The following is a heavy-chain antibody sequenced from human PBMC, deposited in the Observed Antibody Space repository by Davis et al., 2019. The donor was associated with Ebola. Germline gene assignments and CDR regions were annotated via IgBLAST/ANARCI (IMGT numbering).Heavy chain of an antibody. CDR1: GFTFSSYW. Sequence: HTGGSLRLSCVGSGFTFSSYWMYWVRQAPGKGLVWVSRIKSDGSSISYADSLKGRFTISRDNAKNTLYLQMNSLRAEDTAVYYCARVGDYIWGSSTYYFDYWGQGTLVTVSS. V-gene: IGHV3-74*01. CDR2: IKSDGSSI. CDR3: ARVGDYIWGSSTYYFDY. J-gene: IGHJ4*02. D-gene: IGHD3-16*01.